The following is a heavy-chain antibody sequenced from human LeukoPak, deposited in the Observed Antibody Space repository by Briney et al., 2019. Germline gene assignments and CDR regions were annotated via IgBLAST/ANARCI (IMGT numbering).Heavy chain of an antibody. D-gene: IGHD3-9*01. CDR3: AKDGLYFDRSTHMDHLDT. V-gene: IGHV3-23*01. Sequence: GGSLRLFCAASGFVFSGYVVTWVRQAPGEGLDWISGIAGDGIHTYYADCVEGRFTISRDNSKHTMYLQMNNLRAEDTALHFSAKDGLYFDRSTHMDHLDTWGQGTLVAISP. J-gene: IGHJ5*02. CDR2: IAGDGIHT. CDR1: GFVFSGYV.